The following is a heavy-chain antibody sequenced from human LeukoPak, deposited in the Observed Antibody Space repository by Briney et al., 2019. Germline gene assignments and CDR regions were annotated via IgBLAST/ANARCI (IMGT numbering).Heavy chain of an antibody. CDR1: GYTFTGYY. J-gene: IGHJ5*02. CDR2: INPNSGGT. V-gene: IGHV1-2*06. D-gene: IGHD6-13*01. Sequence: GASVKVSRKASGYTFTGYYMHWVRQAPGQGLEWMGRINPNSGGTNYAQKFQGRVTMTRDTSISTAYMELSRLRSDDTAVYYCARSIAAAGTCWFDPWGQGTLVTVSS. CDR3: ARSIAAAGTCWFDP.